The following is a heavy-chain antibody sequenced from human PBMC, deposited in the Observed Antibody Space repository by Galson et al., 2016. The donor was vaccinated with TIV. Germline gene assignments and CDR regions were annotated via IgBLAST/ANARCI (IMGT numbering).Heavy chain of an antibody. CDR1: GFTFSNYW. D-gene: IGHD2-21*01. V-gene: IGHV3-74*01. Sequence: SLRLSCAASGFTFSNYWMHWVRQVPGKGLVWVSRINTDGSTTTYVDSVEGRFTISRDNAKNTLFLQMTSLRAEDTAVYYCASGWGLGIVATLFDKWGQGTTVTVSS. CDR2: INTDGSTT. CDR3: ASGWGLGIVATLFDK. J-gene: IGHJ6*02.